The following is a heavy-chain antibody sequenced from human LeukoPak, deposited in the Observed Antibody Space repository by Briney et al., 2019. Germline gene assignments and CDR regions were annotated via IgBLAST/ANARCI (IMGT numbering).Heavy chain of an antibody. V-gene: IGHV4-59*01. D-gene: IGHD5-24*01. CDR3: ARGAGRWLLVDY. CDR1: GGSFSDYY. Sequence: SETLSLTCAVYGGSFSDYYWSWIRQPPGKGLEWIGYIYYSGSTNYNPSLKSRVTISVDTSKNQFSLKLSSVTAADTAVYYCARGAGRWLLVDYWGQGTLVTVSS. CDR2: IYYSGST. J-gene: IGHJ4*02.